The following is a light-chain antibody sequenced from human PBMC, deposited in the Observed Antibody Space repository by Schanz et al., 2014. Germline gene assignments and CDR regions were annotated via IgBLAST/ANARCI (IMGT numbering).Light chain of an antibody. V-gene: IGKV3-15*01. CDR3: QQYNKWPPAT. Sequence: EIVMTQSPATLSVSPGERATLSCRASQSLSSNLAWYQQKPGQAPRLLIYGASTRATGIPARFTGSGSGTEFTLTISSLQSEDFAVYYCQQYNKWPPATFGPGTKVDIK. J-gene: IGKJ3*01. CDR2: GAS. CDR1: QSLSSN.